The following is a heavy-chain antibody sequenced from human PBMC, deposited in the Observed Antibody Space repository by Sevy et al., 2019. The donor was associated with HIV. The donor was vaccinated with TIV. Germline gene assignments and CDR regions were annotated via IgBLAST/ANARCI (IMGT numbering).Heavy chain of an antibody. Sequence: GESLKISCTASGFIFSTYGIHWVRQAPGKGLEWVAVIWYDGSYKYYADSAKGRFTISRDNSKNTVYLQMNSLRAEDTAVYYCARDKLPPVMITMVRGALSYYFDYWGQGTLVTVSS. D-gene: IGHD3-10*01. J-gene: IGHJ4*02. V-gene: IGHV3-33*01. CDR1: GFIFSTYG. CDR2: IWYDGSYK. CDR3: ARDKLPPVMITMVRGALSYYFDY.